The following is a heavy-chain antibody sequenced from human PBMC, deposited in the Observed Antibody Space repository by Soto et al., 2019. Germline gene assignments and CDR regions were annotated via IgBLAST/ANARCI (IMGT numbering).Heavy chain of an antibody. D-gene: IGHD2-21*01. CDR2: INPGGSIT. CDR1: GFTFNSYW. Sequence: EEQLVESGGGLVQPGGSLRLSCAASGFTFNSYWMHWVRQAPRKGLVWVSRINPGGSITAYADSVKGRFTISRDNAKNTLYLQMSSLRGDDTAVYYCARVPTGKYGAWNYWGQGTLVTVSS. CDR3: ARVPTGKYGAWNY. J-gene: IGHJ4*02. V-gene: IGHV3-74*01.